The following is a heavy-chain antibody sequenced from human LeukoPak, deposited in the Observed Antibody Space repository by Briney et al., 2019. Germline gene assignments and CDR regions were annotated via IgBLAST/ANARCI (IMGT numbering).Heavy chain of an antibody. J-gene: IGHJ6*02. CDR2: IRYDGSNK. D-gene: IGHD1-26*01. CDR1: GFTFSSYG. V-gene: IGHV3-30*02. CDR3: AKAPGLLPDLKWELLRDSYFYYYGMDV. Sequence: GGSLRLSCAASGFTFSSYGMHWVRQAPGKGLEWVAFIRYDGSNKYYADSVKGRFTISRDNSKNTLYLQMNSLRAEDTAVYYCAKAPGLLPDLKWELLRDSYFYYYGMDVWGQGTTVTVSS.